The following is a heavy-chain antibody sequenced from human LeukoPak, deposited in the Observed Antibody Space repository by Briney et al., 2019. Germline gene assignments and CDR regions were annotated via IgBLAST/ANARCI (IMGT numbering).Heavy chain of an antibody. D-gene: IGHD5-18*01. Sequence: GASVTVSCKASGYTFTSYGISWVRQAPGQGLEWMGWISAYNGNTNYAQKLQGRVTMTTDTSTSTAYMELRSLRSDDTAVYYCAREDTAMATHYYYYMDVWGKGTTVTVSS. CDR3: AREDTAMATHYYYYMDV. CDR2: ISAYNGNT. V-gene: IGHV1-18*01. J-gene: IGHJ6*03. CDR1: GYTFTSYG.